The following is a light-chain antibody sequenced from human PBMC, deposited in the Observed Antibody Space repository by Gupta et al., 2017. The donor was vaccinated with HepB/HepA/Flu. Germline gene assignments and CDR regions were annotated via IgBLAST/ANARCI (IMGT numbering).Light chain of an antibody. CDR2: WAS. Sequence: DIVMTKSPDSLAVSLGERATINCKSSQSVLYSSNNKNYLAWYQQKPGQPPKLLIYWASTRESGVPDRFSGRGSGTDFTLTISSLQAEDVAVYYCQQDDSTPITFGQGTRLEIK. CDR1: QSVLYSSNNKNY. V-gene: IGKV4-1*01. J-gene: IGKJ5*01. CDR3: QQDDSTPIT.